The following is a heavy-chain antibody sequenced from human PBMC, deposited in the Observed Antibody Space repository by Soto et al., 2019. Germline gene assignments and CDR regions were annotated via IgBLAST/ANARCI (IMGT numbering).Heavy chain of an antibody. J-gene: IGHJ4*02. CDR2: ISVFNGNT. V-gene: IGHV1-18*01. Sequence: QVHLVQSGAELRKPGASLKVSCKASGYTFSNYRITWVRQAPGQGLEWMGWISVFNGNTDYEEKSQDRVAMTTDTSTATAYMELRSLRSDDTAVYYCARVEYGDLVYVDYWGPGTLVIVSS. D-gene: IGHD4-17*01. CDR3: ARVEYGDLVYVDY. CDR1: GYTFSNYR.